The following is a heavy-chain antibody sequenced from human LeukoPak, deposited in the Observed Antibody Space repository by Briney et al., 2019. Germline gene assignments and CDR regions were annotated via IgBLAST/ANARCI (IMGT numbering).Heavy chain of an antibody. CDR3: ARAPSITGTTPPGY. V-gene: IGHV1-8*01. J-gene: IGHJ4*02. CDR1: GYSFTSYD. D-gene: IGHD1-7*01. Sequence: ASVKVSCKASGYSFTSYDINWVRQATGQGLEWMGWMNPNSGSTGYAQKFQGRVTMTRNTSISTAYMELSSLRSEDTAVYYCARAPSITGTTPPGYWGQGTLVTVSS. CDR2: MNPNSGST.